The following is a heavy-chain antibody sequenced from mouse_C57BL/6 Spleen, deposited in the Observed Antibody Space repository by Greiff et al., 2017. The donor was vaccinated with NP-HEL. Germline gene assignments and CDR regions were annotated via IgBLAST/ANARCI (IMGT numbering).Heavy chain of an antibody. CDR3: AAGYYGSSPYDV. CDR2: INPYNGGT. CDR1: GYTFTDYY. D-gene: IGHD1-1*01. J-gene: IGHJ1*03. V-gene: IGHV1-19*01. Sequence: VQLQQSGPVLVKPGASVKMSCKASGYTFTDYYMNWVKQSHGKSLEWIGVINPYNGGTSYNQKFKGKATLTVDKSSSTAYMELNSLTSEDSAVYYCAAGYYGSSPYDVWGTGTTVTVSS.